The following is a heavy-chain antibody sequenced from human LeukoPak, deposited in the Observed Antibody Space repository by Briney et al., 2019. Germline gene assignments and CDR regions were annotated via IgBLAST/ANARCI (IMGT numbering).Heavy chain of an antibody. D-gene: IGHD2-21*02. J-gene: IGHJ4*02. CDR3: AREWCGGDCYSHLIFDCFDY. V-gene: IGHV1-69*05. CDR1: GGTFSSYA. CDR2: IIPIFGTA. Sequence: GASVKVSCKASGGTFSSYAISWVRHAPGQGLEWMGRIIPIFGTANYAQKFQGRVTITTDESTSTAYMELSSLRSEDTAVYYCAREWCGGDCYSHLIFDCFDYWGQGTLVTVSS.